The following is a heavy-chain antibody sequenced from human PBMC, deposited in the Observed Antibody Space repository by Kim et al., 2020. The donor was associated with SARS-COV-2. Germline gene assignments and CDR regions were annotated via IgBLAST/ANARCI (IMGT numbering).Heavy chain of an antibody. Sequence: GGSLRLSCAASGFTFSSYAMHWVRQAPGKGLEWVAVISYDGTNKNYADSVKGRFTISRDKSKNTLYLQMDSLRLEDTAVYYCARGNNYYGSDNYYNGAGYHGMDVWGQGTTVTVSS. CDR3: ARGNNYYGSDNYYNGAGYHGMDV. V-gene: IGHV3-30-3*01. CDR1: GFTFSSYA. J-gene: IGHJ6*02. CDR2: ISYDGTNK. D-gene: IGHD3-10*01.